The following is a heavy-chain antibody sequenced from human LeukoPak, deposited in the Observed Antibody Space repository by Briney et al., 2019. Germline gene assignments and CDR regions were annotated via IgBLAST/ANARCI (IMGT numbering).Heavy chain of an antibody. D-gene: IGHD3-10*01. J-gene: IGHJ5*02. CDR3: AKDPQVGYYGSGSYPPWFDP. CDR2: ISYDGSNK. Sequence: GGPLRLSCADSGFTFSSYGMYWVRQAPSKKKKWVAVISYDGSNKYYADSVKGRFTISRDNSKNTLYLQMNSLRAEDTAVYYCAKDPQVGYYGSGSYPPWFDPWGQGTLVTVSS. CDR1: GFTFSSYG. V-gene: IGHV3-30*18.